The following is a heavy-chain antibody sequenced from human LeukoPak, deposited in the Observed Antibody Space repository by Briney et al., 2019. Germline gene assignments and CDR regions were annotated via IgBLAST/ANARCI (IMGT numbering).Heavy chain of an antibody. CDR1: GFTFDDYG. D-gene: IGHD6-13*01. CDR3: AKDYGYSSSWYDY. J-gene: IGHJ4*02. Sequence: SLRLSCEASGFTFDDYGMHWVRQAPGKGLEWVSNISWNSASVGYVDSVKGRFTISRDNAKKTLYLQMNSLRPEDTALYYCAKDYGYSSSWYDYWGQGTLVTVSS. CDR2: ISWNSASV. V-gene: IGHV3-9*01.